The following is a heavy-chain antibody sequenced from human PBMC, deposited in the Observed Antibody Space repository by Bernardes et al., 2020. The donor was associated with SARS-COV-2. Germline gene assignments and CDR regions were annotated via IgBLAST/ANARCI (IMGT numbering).Heavy chain of an antibody. V-gene: IGHV3-48*02. Sequence: GGSLRLSCAASGFTFSDYSMNWVRQAPGKGLEWLSFIRRSTNTVYYADSVIGRFTISRDNAKNLLYLQMNSLRDEDTAVYYCARDCGSTSCVAALDYWGQGTLVAVTS. CDR3: ARDCGSTSCVAALDY. D-gene: IGHD2-2*01. J-gene: IGHJ4*02. CDR2: IRRSTNTV. CDR1: GFTFSDYS.